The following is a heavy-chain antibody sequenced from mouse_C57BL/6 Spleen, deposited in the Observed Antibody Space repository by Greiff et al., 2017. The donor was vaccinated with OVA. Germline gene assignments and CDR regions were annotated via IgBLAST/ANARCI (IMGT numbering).Heavy chain of an antibody. D-gene: IGHD2-4*01. J-gene: IGHJ1*03. V-gene: IGHV4-1*01. CDR1: GIDFSRYW. CDR3: ARPPYDYDLYWYFDV. CDR2: INPDSSTI. Sequence: EVQLLESGGGLVQPGGSLKLSCAASGIDFSRYWMSWVRRAPGKGLEWIGEINPDSSTINYAPSLKDKFIISRDNAKNTLYLQMSKVRSEDTALYYCARPPYDYDLYWYFDVWGTGTTVTVSS.